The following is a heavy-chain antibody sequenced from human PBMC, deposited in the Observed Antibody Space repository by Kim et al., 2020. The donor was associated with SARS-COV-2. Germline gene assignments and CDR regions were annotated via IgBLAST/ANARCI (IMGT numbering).Heavy chain of an antibody. CDR1: GFTVSSNY. D-gene: IGHD3-10*01. Sequence: GGSLRLSCAASGFTVSSNYMSWVRQAPGKGLEWVSVIYSGGSTYYADSVKGRFTISRDNSKNTLYLQMNSLRAEDTAVYYCARDEMVRGVIGLYYYGMDVWGQGTTVPVSS. CDR3: ARDEMVRGVIGLYYYGMDV. CDR2: IYSGGST. V-gene: IGHV3-53*05. J-gene: IGHJ6*02.